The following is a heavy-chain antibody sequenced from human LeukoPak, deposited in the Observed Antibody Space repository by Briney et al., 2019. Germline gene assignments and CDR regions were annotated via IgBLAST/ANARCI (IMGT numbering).Heavy chain of an antibody. CDR1: GFTFSTYW. V-gene: IGHV3-74*01. D-gene: IGHD6-13*01. J-gene: IGHJ4*02. Sequence: GGSLRLSCAASGFTFSTYWMHWVRQAPGKGPVWVSRINGDGSSTAYGDSVKGRFTISRDNAKNTLYLQMNSLRAEDTAVYYCARELYSSSLDYWGQGTLVTVSS. CDR3: ARELYSSSLDY. CDR2: INGDGSST.